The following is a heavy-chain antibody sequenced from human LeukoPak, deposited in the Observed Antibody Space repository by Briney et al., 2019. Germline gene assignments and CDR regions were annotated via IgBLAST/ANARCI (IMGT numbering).Heavy chain of an antibody. J-gene: IGHJ4*02. D-gene: IGHD5-12*01. CDR3: ARRQYSGYDFDF. CDR1: GYIFTNYW. Sequence: PGESLKISFKASGYIFTNYWIGWVRQMPGKGLEWMGIIYPRDSDTRYSPSFQGQVTVSADKSISTAYLQWNTLEASDTAMYYCARRQYSGYDFDFWGQGTLVTVSS. V-gene: IGHV5-51*01. CDR2: IYPRDSDT.